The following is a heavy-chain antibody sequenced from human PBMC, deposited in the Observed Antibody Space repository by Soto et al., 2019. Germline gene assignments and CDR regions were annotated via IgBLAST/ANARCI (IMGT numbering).Heavy chain of an antibody. Sequence: QVQLVQSGAEVKKPGASVKVSCKASGYTFTSYTLHWVRQAPGQRLEWMGWINTGNGNTKYSQKLQGRVTITRDTSASTAYMELSSLRSEDTAVYYCARGDTMVRGVIIDYFDYWGQATLVTVSS. J-gene: IGHJ4*02. CDR3: ARGDTMVRGVIIDYFDY. CDR1: GYTFTSYT. V-gene: IGHV1-3*04. CDR2: INTGNGNT. D-gene: IGHD3-10*01.